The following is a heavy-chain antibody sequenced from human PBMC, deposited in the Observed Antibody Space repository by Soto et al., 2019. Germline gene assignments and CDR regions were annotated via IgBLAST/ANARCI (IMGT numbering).Heavy chain of an antibody. CDR3: ARVGNWNDLYYYGMDV. J-gene: IGHJ6*02. D-gene: IGHD1-1*01. Sequence: QVQLVQSGAEAKKPGASVKVSCKASGYTFTSYGISWVRQAPGQGLEWMGWISAYNGNTNYAQKLQARVTMTTDTSTSTAYMELRSLRSYDTAVYYCARVGNWNDLYYYGMDVWGQGTTVTVSS. V-gene: IGHV1-18*01. CDR2: ISAYNGNT. CDR1: GYTFTSYG.